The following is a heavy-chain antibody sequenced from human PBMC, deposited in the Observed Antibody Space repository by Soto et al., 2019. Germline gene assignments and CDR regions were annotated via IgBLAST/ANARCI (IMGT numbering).Heavy chain of an antibody. D-gene: IGHD6-6*01. V-gene: IGHV4-39*06. Sequence: PSETLSLTCTVTGDSINNRSYYWGWIRQPPGKGLEWIGSIYYSGSTYNNPSLKSRVSMSVDTSSVTAADTAVYFCAANRPGLPTSSAIWGQGALVTVSS. J-gene: IGHJ4*02. CDR1: GDSINNRSYY. CDR3: AANRPGLPTSSAI. CDR2: IYYSGST.